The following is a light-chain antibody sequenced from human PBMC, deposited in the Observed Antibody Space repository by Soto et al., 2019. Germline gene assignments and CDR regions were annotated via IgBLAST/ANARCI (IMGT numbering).Light chain of an antibody. CDR2: WAS. V-gene: IGKV4-1*01. Sequence: DIVMTQSPDSLAVSLGERATINCKSSQRVFYNSNNKNYVAWYQQKPGQPPKLLIYWASTRESGVPDRFSGSGSVTDFTLTISSLEAEDVAVYYCQQYYSTPPYTFGQGTKLEIK. CDR1: QRVFYNSNNKNY. CDR3: QQYYSTPPYT. J-gene: IGKJ2*01.